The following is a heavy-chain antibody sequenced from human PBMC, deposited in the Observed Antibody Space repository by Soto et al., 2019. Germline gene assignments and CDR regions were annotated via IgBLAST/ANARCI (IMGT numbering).Heavy chain of an antibody. J-gene: IGHJ4*02. CDR3: ARDGPGGYDGKYYFDY. D-gene: IGHD3-22*01. V-gene: IGHV3-7*01. CDR2: IKQDGSEK. CDR1: GFTFSSYW. Sequence: EVQLVESGGGLVQPGGSLRLSCAASGFTFSSYWMSWVRQAPGKGLEWVANIKQDGSEKYYVDSVKGRFTISRDNAKNSLYLQMSSLRAEDTAVYYCARDGPGGYDGKYYFDYWGQGTLVTVSS.